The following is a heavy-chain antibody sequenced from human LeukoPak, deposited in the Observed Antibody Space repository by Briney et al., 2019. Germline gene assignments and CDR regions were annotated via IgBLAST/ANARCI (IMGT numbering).Heavy chain of an antibody. J-gene: IGHJ4*02. CDR2: IWSDGSNK. V-gene: IGHV3-33*01. CDR3: ARVRGVTGVDY. D-gene: IGHD7-27*01. Sequence: GRSLRLSCAASGFTFSNYGIHWVRQAPGKGLEWVAIIWSDGSNKYYADSVKGRFTISRDNSKNTLYLQMNSLRAEDTAVYYCARVRGVTGVDYWGQGTLVTVSS. CDR1: GFTFSNYG.